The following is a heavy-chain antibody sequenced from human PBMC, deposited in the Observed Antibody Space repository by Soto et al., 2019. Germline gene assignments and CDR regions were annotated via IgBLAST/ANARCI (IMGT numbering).Heavy chain of an antibody. CDR1: GGSISSSNW. D-gene: IGHD1-26*01. Sequence: QVQLQESGPGLVKPSGTLSLTCAVSGGSISSSNWWSWVRQPPGKGLEWIGEIYHSGSTNYNPSLKSRVTMSVDKSTNQFALKLTSVTAADTAAYYCAREGVGATSYWGQGTLVTVSS. J-gene: IGHJ4*02. V-gene: IGHV4-4*02. CDR2: IYHSGST. CDR3: AREGVGATSY.